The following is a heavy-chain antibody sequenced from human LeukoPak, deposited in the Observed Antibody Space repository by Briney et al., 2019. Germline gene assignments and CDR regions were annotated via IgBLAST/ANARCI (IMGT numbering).Heavy chain of an antibody. J-gene: IGHJ4*02. V-gene: IGHV4-34*01. D-gene: IGHD1-7*01. Sequence: SETLSLTCAVYGGSFSGYYWSWIRQPPGKGLEWIGEINHSGSTNYNPSLKSRVTISVDTSKNQFSLKLSSVTAADTAVYYCVRVDWNFPWGQGTLVTVSS. CDR1: GGSFSGYY. CDR3: VRVDWNFP. CDR2: INHSGST.